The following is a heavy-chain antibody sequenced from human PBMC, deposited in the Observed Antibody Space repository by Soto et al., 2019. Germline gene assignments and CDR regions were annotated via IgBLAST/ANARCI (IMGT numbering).Heavy chain of an antibody. D-gene: IGHD6-19*01. V-gene: IGHV3-23*01. CDR1: GFTFSSYA. Sequence: EVQLLESGGGLVQPGGSLRLSCAASGFTFSSYAMNWVRQAPGRGLEWVSAISGGGTNTYYADSVKGRFTISRDNSKNTLYLLLNSLRVEDTAIYYCAKTLSGYSNGWYDYWGQGTLVTVSS. CDR3: AKTLSGYSNGWYDY. CDR2: ISGGGTNT. J-gene: IGHJ4*02.